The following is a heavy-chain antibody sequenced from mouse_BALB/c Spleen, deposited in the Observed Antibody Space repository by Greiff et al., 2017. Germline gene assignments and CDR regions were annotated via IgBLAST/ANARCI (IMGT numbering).Heavy chain of an antibody. CDR1: GFTFSSYA. CDR3: ARGGYGNYEVDY. CDR2: ISSGGSYT. Sequence: DVQLVESGGGLAKPGGSLKLSCAASGFTFSSYAMSWVRQSPEKRLEWVAEISSGGSYTYYPDTVTGRFTISRDNAKNTLYLEMSSLRSEDTAMYYCARGGYGNYEVDYWGQGTSVTVSS. D-gene: IGHD2-10*02. V-gene: IGHV5-9-4*01. J-gene: IGHJ4*01.